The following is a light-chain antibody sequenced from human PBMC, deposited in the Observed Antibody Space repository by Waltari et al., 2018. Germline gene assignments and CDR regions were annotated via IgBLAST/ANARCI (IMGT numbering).Light chain of an antibody. V-gene: IGLV2-14*03. CDR3: SSQSSDAVVI. CDR1: SSDVGRHDS. J-gene: IGLJ2*01. CDR2: DVN. Sequence: QSALTQPASESGSPGQSITISCTGSSSDVGRHDSVSWYQDHPGQAPKVIIYDVNNRPSGVSDRFSGSKASNTASLTISGLQAEDEANYYCSSQSSDAVVIFGGGTKLTVL.